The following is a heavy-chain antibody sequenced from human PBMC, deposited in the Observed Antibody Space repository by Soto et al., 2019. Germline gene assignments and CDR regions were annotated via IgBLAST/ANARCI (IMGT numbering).Heavy chain of an antibody. V-gene: IGHV3-74*01. CDR3: ARGDRGAFDL. Sequence: EVRLVESEGGLVQPGGSLSLSCAASGFTFSYYWMHWGRQAPGQGLLWVARIHSDGSSTTYADSVKGRFTISRDNAKNTVSLQMNSLRVEDTGVYFCARGDRGAFDLWGQGTMVTVSS. CDR1: GFTFSYYW. CDR2: IHSDGSST. J-gene: IGHJ3*01. D-gene: IGHD2-21*02.